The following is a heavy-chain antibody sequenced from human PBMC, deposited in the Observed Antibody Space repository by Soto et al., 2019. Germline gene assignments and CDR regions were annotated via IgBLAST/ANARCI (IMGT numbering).Heavy chain of an antibody. D-gene: IGHD3-10*01. CDR3: ATYVVGTIVHDY. CDR2: IDHDGSP. V-gene: IGHV4-34*01. J-gene: IGHJ4*02. Sequence: SESMSLTGALGGGSSSSHSKSWVRQPPGKGLEWIGEIDHDGSPNYNPSLMSRVTISGDTSKNHFSLELSSVTAADTAVYYCATYVVGTIVHDYWGQGTLVTVSS. CDR1: GGSSSSHS.